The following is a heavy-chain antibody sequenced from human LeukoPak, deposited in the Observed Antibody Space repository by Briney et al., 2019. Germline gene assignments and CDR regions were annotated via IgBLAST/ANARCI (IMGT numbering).Heavy chain of an antibody. CDR3: TRRGYRDYYYYGMDV. CDR1: GFTFSDSD. J-gene: IGHJ6*02. CDR2: IRSKTYSYAT. Sequence: GGSLRLSCAASGFTFSDSDMHWVRQASGKGLEWVGRIRSKTYSYATAYAASVKGRFTISRDDSKNTAYLQMNSLKTEDTAVYYCTRRGYRDYYYYGMDVWGQGTTVTVSS. V-gene: IGHV3-73*01. D-gene: IGHD6-13*01.